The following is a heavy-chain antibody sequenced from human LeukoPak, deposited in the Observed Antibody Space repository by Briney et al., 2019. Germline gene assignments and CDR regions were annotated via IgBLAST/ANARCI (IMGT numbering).Heavy chain of an antibody. D-gene: IGHD1-26*01. Sequence: GGSLRLSCAASGFTFTDWYMNWVRQAPGKGLEWVSYISSTVDNTNHADSVRGRFTISRDTAKRTLYLQMDSLRVDDTAIYYCARDRGGSALANWGQGTLVIVSS. CDR1: GFTFTDWY. V-gene: IGHV3-11*04. J-gene: IGHJ4*02. CDR3: ARDRGGSALAN. CDR2: ISSTVDNT.